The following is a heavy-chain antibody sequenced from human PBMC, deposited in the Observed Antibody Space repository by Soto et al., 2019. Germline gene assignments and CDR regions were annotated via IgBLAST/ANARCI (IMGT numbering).Heavy chain of an antibody. CDR3: AREVYDILTGYYRGTWWFDP. D-gene: IGHD3-9*01. CDR2: IYHSGST. CDR1: GGSISSSNW. J-gene: IGHJ5*02. V-gene: IGHV4-4*02. Sequence: PSETLSLTCAVSGGSISSSNWWSWVRQPPGKGLEWTGEIYHSGSTNYNPSLKSRVTISVDKSKNQFSLKLSSVTAADTAVYYCAREVYDILTGYYRGTWWFDPWGQGTLVTV.